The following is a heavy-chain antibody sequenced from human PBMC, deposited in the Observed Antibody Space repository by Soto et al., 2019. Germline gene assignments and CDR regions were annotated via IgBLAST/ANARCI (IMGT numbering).Heavy chain of an antibody. CDR1: GFPFSTYG. CDR3: VGAHYYFAP. J-gene: IGHJ4*02. D-gene: IGHD3-10*01. V-gene: IGHV3-30*03. Sequence: QVQLVESGGGVVQPGRSLRLSCAASGFPFSTYGMHWVREGPGKGLEWVASISYDGSNRYYADSVKGRFTISRDNSKNPRVRQMDSLSPGDPAFFFCVGAHYYFAPGGQGPLVTVSS. CDR2: ISYDGSNR.